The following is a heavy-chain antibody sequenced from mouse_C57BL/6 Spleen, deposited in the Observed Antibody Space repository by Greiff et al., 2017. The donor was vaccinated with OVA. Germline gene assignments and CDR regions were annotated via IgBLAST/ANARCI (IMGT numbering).Heavy chain of an antibody. Sequence: VQLQESGPELVKPGASVKISCKASGYAFSSSWMNWVKQRPGKGLEWIGRIYPGDGDTNYNGKFKGKATLTADKSSSTAYMQLSSLTSEDSAVYFCAIPFYDYGGAGFAYWGQGTLVTVSA. CDR2: IYPGDGDT. V-gene: IGHV1-82*01. J-gene: IGHJ3*01. CDR1: GYAFSSSW. D-gene: IGHD2-4*01. CDR3: AIPFYDYGGAGFAY.